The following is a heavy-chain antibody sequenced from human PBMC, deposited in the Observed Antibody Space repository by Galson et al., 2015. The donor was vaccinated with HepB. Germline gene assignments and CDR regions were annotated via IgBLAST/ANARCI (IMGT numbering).Heavy chain of an antibody. V-gene: IGHV3-30*19. CDR3: ARVSCGSCKGASRGYFDY. Sequence: SLRLSCAASGFTFSSYGMHWVRQAPGKGLEWVAVISYDGSNKYYADSVKGRFTISRDNSKNTLYLQMNSLRAEDTAVYYCARVSCGSCKGASRGYFDYWGQGTLVTVSS. D-gene: IGHD2-15*01. CDR1: GFTFSSYG. CDR2: ISYDGSNK. J-gene: IGHJ4*02.